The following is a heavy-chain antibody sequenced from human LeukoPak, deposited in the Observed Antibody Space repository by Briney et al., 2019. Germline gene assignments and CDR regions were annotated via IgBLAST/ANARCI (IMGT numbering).Heavy chain of an antibody. CDR2: ISSSGSTI. V-gene: IGHV3-11*01. D-gene: IGHD2-15*01. J-gene: IGHJ4*02. CDR1: GFTFSDYY. CDR3: ARDSSGGSCYLDY. Sequence: GGSLRLSCAASGFTFSDYYMSWIRQAPGKGLEWVSYISSSGSTIYYADSVKGRFTISRDNAKNSLYLQMNSLGAEDTAVYYCARDSSGGSCYLDYWGQGTLVTVSS.